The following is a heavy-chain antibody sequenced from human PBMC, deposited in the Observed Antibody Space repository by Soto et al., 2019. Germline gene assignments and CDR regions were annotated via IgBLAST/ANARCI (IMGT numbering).Heavy chain of an antibody. CDR3: AREGQTEYDFDY. CDR1: DYTFTSYD. V-gene: IGHV1-18*01. J-gene: IGHJ4*02. Sequence: QVQLVQSGAEVKKPGSSVKVSCKASDYTFTSYDISWVRQAPGQGLEWMGWISAYSGNTNYAQKFQGRVTMTTDTSTSTAYMELRSLRSDDTAVYYCAREGQTEYDFDYWCRGTLVTVSS. CDR2: ISAYSGNT. D-gene: IGHD2-2*01.